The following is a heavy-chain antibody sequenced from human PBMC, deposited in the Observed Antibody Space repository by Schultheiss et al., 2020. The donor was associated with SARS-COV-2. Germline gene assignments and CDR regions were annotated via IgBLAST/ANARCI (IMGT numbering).Heavy chain of an antibody. CDR3: GRDRGILSWYYYGMDV. V-gene: IGHV4-31*03. CDR2: IYYSGST. D-gene: IGHD2-15*01. J-gene: IGHJ6*02. Sequence: SQTLSLTCTVSGGSISSGGYYWSWIRQHPGKGLEWIGYIYYSGSTYYNPSLKSRVTISVDTSKNQFSLKLSSVTAADTAVYYCGRDRGILSWYYYGMDVWGQGTTVTVSS. CDR1: GGSISSGGYY.